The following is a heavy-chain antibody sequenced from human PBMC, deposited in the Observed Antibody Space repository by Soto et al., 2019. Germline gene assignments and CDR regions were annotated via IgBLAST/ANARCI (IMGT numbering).Heavy chain of an antibody. Sequence: QVQLVQSGAEVKKPGASVKVSCKASGYTFTGYYMHWVRQAPGQGLEWMGWINPNSGGTNYAQKFRGRVTMTRDTSISTAYMELSRLRSDDTAVYYCAREGSRPYCSGGSCYVGNWFDPWGQGTLVTVSS. V-gene: IGHV1-2*02. CDR1: GYTFTGYY. CDR3: AREGSRPYCSGGSCYVGNWFDP. CDR2: INPNSGGT. J-gene: IGHJ5*02. D-gene: IGHD2-15*01.